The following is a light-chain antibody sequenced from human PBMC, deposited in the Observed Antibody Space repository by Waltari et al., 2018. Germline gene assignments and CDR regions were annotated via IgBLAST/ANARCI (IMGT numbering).Light chain of an antibody. CDR1: QSICRY. CDR3: QNHERLPAT. J-gene: IGKJ1*01. CDR2: GAS. V-gene: IGKV3-20*01. Sequence: EVVLTQSPGTLSLSPGETATLSCRASQSICRYLVWYQQKSGQAPRLLIYGASTRATGIPDRFSGSGSGTDFSLTISRLEAEDFAVYYCQNHERLPATFGQGTKVEIK.